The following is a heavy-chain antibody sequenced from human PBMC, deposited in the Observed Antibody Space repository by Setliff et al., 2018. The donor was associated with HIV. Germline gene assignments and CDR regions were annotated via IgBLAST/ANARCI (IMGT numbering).Heavy chain of an antibody. CDR3: LGESSAAFDI. CDR1: GFTFSNYN. D-gene: IGHD3-10*01. CDR2: ITSTGINI. J-gene: IGHJ3*02. V-gene: IGHV3-48*01. Sequence: GSLRLSCAASGFTFSNYNMNWVRQAPGKGLEWISLITSTGINIYYTDSVKGRFTVSRDNARNSLYLQMDSLRVEDTAVYYCLGESSAAFDIWGQGTMVTVSS.